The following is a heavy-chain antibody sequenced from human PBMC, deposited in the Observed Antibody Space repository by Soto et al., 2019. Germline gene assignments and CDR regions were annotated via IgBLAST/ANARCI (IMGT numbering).Heavy chain of an antibody. Sequence: GGSLRLSCATSGFTFSDYYMSWLRQAPGKGLEWVSYISSSSSVIDYADSVKGRFTVSRDNARNSLYLQMNSLRAEDTAVYYCARDLSWGSNWYYYMDVWGKGTTVTVSS. CDR2: ISSSSSVI. D-gene: IGHD7-27*01. CDR1: GFTFSDYY. V-gene: IGHV3-11*06. CDR3: ARDLSWGSNWYYYMDV. J-gene: IGHJ6*03.